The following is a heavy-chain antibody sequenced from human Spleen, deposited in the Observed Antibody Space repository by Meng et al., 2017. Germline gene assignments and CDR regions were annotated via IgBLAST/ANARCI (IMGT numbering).Heavy chain of an antibody. CDR3: ARVERTYYDYVWGLGRFDP. V-gene: IGHV1-69*01. CDR2: IIPAFGAP. J-gene: IGHJ5*02. D-gene: IGHD3-16*01. Sequence: QGQVGHAGAGVKKPGSSGKVSCKASGGTFSSYAISWVRQAPGQGLEWMGGIIPAFGAPNHAQKFQGRVRITADESTTTAYMELSSLRSEDTAVYFCARVERTYYDYVWGLGRFDPWGQGTLVTVSS. CDR1: GGTFSSYA.